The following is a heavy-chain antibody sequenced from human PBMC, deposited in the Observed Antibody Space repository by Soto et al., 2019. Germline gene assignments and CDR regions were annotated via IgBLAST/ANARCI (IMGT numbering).Heavy chain of an antibody. D-gene: IGHD3-10*01. CDR2: ISYDGSNK. CDR1: GFPFSIYA. Sequence: GGSLRLSCAASGFPFSIYAMHLVRQAPGKGLEWVAFISYDGSNKYYADSVKGRFTISRDNSKNTLYLQMNSLRAEDTAVYYCARESAGSYVYWGQGTLVTVSS. J-gene: IGHJ4*02. CDR3: ARESAGSYVY. V-gene: IGHV3-30-3*01.